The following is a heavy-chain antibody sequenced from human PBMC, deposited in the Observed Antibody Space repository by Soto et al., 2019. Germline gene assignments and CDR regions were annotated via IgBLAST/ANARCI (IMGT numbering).Heavy chain of an antibody. CDR1: GFTFDDYA. V-gene: IGHV3-9*01. Sequence: EVQLVESGGGLVQPGRSLRLSCAASGFTFDDYAMHWVRQAPGKGLEWVSGISWNSGSIGYADSVKGRFTISRDNAKNSLYLQMNSLRAEDTALYYCAKGGGGGYYDSSGPEMADTLLDYWGQGTLVTVSS. D-gene: IGHD3-22*01. CDR3: AKGGGGGYYDSSGPEMADTLLDY. CDR2: ISWNSGSI. J-gene: IGHJ4*02.